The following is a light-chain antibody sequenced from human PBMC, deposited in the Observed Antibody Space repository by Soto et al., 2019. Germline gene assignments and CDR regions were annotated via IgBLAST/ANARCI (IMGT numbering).Light chain of an antibody. J-gene: IGKJ5*01. Sequence: DIQMTQSPSTVSAYVGYSFTITCRASQSITTWLAWYQQRPGKAPKLLIRSASTLQRGVPSRFSGSGSRTEFTLTIADLQPDDFGTYYCQQSLTMPITFGHGTRREIK. CDR1: QSITTW. CDR3: QQSLTMPIT. V-gene: IGKV1-5*01. CDR2: SAS.